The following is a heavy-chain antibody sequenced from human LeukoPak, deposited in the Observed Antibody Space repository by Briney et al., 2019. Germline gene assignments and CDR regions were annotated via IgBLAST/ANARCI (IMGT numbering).Heavy chain of an antibody. V-gene: IGHV3-30*18. Sequence: GGSLRLSCAASGFTFSNYAMTWVRQAPGKGLEWVAVISYDGSNKYYADSVKGRFTISRDNSKNTLYLQMNSLRAEDTAVYYCAKESVAAAPTRFDYWGQGTLVTVSS. D-gene: IGHD2-15*01. CDR1: GFTFSNYA. J-gene: IGHJ4*02. CDR2: ISYDGSNK. CDR3: AKESVAAAPTRFDY.